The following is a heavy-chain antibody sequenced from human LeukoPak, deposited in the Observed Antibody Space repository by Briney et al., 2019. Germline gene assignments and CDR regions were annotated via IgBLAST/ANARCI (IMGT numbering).Heavy chain of an antibody. D-gene: IGHD3-22*01. Sequence: GGSLRLSCSASGFTFSSYPMHWVRQAPGKGLEYVSAISSDGGTTYYADSVKGRFTISRDNSKNTLYLQMSSLRAEDTAVYYCVKEISGYYGYWGQGTLVTVSS. V-gene: IGHV3-64D*06. CDR3: VKEISGYYGY. CDR2: ISSDGGTT. CDR1: GFTFSSYP. J-gene: IGHJ4*02.